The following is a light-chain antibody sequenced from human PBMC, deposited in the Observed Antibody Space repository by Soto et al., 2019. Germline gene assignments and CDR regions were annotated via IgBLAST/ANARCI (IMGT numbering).Light chain of an antibody. J-gene: IGKJ3*01. CDR1: QSVSSSY. V-gene: IGKV3-20*01. CDR2: GAS. Sequence: EIVLTQSPGTLSLSPGERATLSCRASQSVSSSYLAWYQQKPGQALRLLIYGASSSATGIPDRFRRSGSRTDFTLTISRLEPEDFAVYYWQQYGSSPFTFGPGTKVDIK. CDR3: QQYGSSPFT.